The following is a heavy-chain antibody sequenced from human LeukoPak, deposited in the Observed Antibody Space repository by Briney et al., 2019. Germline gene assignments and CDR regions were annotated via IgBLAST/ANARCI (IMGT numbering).Heavy chain of an antibody. V-gene: IGHV4-59*01. CDR2: IHYSGST. Sequence: SETLALTCTVSGGSISYYWSLIRQPPGRGLEWIGYIHYSGSTNYNPSLKSRVTISVDTSKNQFSLKLRSVTAADTAVYYCARVVATPGVSNFDYWGQGTLVTVSS. CDR3: ARVVATPGVSNFDY. D-gene: IGHD6-13*01. CDR1: GGSISYY. J-gene: IGHJ4*02.